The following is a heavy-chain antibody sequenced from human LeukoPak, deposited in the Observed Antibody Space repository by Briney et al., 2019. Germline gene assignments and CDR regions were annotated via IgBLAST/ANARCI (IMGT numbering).Heavy chain of an antibody. V-gene: IGHV3-30*04. J-gene: IGHJ4*02. CDR3: AREVGVDIVVVVTSPAFDY. Sequence: GGSLRLSCAASGFAFSSYAMHWVRQAPGKGLEWVAVISYDGSNKYYADSVKGRFTISRDNSKNTLYLQMNSLRAEDTAVYYCAREVGVDIVVVVTSPAFDYWGQGTLVTVSS. CDR1: GFAFSSYA. D-gene: IGHD2-15*01. CDR2: ISYDGSNK.